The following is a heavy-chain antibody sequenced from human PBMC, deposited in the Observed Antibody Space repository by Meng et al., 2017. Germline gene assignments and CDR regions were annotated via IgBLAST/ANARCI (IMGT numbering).Heavy chain of an antibody. J-gene: IGHJ4*02. D-gene: IGHD3-10*01. CDR1: GGSISSSSYY. CDR3: ASSMVRGVIPLY. CDR2: IYYSGST. V-gene: IGHV4-39*07. Sequence: GSLRLSCTVSGGSISSSSYYWGWIRQPPGKGLEWIGSIYYSGSTYYNPSLKSRVTISVDKSKNQFSLKLSSVTAADTAVYYCASSMVRGVIPLYWGQGTLVTVSS.